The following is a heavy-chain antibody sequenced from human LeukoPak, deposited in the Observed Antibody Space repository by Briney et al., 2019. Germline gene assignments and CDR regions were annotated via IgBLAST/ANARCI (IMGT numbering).Heavy chain of an antibody. V-gene: IGHV4-39*07. D-gene: IGHD2/OR15-2a*01. CDR2: ISYSGTT. Sequence: SETLSLTCSVSGASISSTSYYWGWIRRPPGKGLEWIGSISYSGTTFYSPSLESRVTISADTSKNQFSLKLSSVTAADTAVYYCARFFYPDAFDYWGQGTLVTVSS. J-gene: IGHJ4*02. CDR3: ARFFYPDAFDY. CDR1: GASISSTSYY.